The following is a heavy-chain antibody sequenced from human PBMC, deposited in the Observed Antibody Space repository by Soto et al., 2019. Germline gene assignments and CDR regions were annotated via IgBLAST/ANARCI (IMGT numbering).Heavy chain of an antibody. J-gene: IGHJ4*02. CDR3: AKSALGGTIFGVVTLYYFDY. Sequence: GGSLRLSCAASGFTFSSYGMHWVRQAPGKGLEWVAVIWYDGSNKYYADSVKGRFTISRDNSKNTLYLQMTSLRAEDTAVYYCAKSALGGTIFGVVTLYYFDYWGQGTLVTVSS. CDR1: GFTFSSYG. CDR2: IWYDGSNK. D-gene: IGHD3-3*01. V-gene: IGHV3-30*02.